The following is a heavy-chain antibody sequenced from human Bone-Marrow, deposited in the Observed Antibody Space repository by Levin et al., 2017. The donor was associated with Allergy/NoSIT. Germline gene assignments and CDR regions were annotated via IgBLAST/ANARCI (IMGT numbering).Heavy chain of an antibody. CDR3: ARDVNSISWFKT. V-gene: IGHV4-39*02. D-gene: IGHD6-13*01. CDR2: LIYSGST. J-gene: IGHJ5*02. Sequence: SQTLSLTCTVSGVSISSSTSYWGWLRRPPGRGLGWIGSLIYSGSTYYNPSLKSRVTISIDTSKRPISLTLSSVPAADPAISYCARDVNSISWFKTWGQGTLVTVSS. CDR1: GVSISSSTSY.